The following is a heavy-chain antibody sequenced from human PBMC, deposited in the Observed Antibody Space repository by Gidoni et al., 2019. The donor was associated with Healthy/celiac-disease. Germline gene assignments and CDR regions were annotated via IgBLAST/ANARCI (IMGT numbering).Heavy chain of an antibody. J-gene: IGHJ6*03. V-gene: IGHV3-23*01. CDR2: SSGSGGST. CDR3: AKAKQQLVRRYYYYMDV. D-gene: IGHD6-13*01. Sequence: EVQLLESGGVLVPPGGSLSLSCAAYGLTFRRSAMSGVLQAPGKGLEWVAASSGSGGSTYYADSVKGRFTSSRENSKNTLYLKMNSLRAEDTAVYYCAKAKQQLVRRYYYYMDVWGKGTTVTVSS. CDR1: GLTFRRSA.